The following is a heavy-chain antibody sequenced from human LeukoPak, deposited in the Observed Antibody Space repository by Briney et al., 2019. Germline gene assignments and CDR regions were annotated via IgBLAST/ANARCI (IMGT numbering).Heavy chain of an antibody. CDR3: AKDPYYYDTGGYNGDY. CDR1: GFTFSNYA. J-gene: IGHJ4*02. V-gene: IGHV3-23*01. D-gene: IGHD3-22*01. Sequence: GGSLRLSCAASGFTFSNYAMSWVRQAPGKGLEWVSSISGSGGSTYYADSVKGRFTISRDNSKNTLFLQMNSLRAEDTAVYYCAKDPYYYDTGGYNGDYWGQGTLVTVSS. CDR2: ISGSGGST.